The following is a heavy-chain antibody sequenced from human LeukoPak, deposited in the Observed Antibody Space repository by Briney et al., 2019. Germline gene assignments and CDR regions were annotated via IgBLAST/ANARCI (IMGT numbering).Heavy chain of an antibody. CDR1: GFTFSSYS. V-gene: IGHV3-21*01. Sequence: GSLRLSCAASGFTFSSYSMNWVRQAPGKGLEWVSSISSSSSYIYYVDSVKGRFTISRDNAKNSPYLQMNSLRAEDTAVYYCARSDSSGYYPNDYWGQGTLVTVSS. J-gene: IGHJ4*02. CDR2: ISSSSSYI. D-gene: IGHD3-22*01. CDR3: ARSDSSGYYPNDY.